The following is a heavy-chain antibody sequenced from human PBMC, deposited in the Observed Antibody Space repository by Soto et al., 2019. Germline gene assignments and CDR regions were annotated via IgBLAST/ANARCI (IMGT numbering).Heavy chain of an antibody. D-gene: IGHD1-1*01. V-gene: IGHV5-51*01. CDR2: IYPGDSDT. CDR3: ARQGSQTRKFYYYGLDV. CDR1: GYTFTNYW. J-gene: IGHJ6*02. Sequence: PGESLKISCKGSGYTFTNYWIGWVRQMPGKGLEWMGIIYPGDSDTRYSPSFQGQVTISADKSISTAYLQWSSLKASDTAMCYCARQGSQTRKFYYYGLDVWGQGTTVTVSS.